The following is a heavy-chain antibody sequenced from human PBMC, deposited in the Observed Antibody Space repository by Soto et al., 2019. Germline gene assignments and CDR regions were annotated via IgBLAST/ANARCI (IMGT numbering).Heavy chain of an antibody. CDR1: GFTFSSYE. Sequence: EVQLVESGGGLVQPGGSLRLSCAASGFTFSSYEMNWVRQAPGKGLEWVSYISSSGSTIYYADSVKGRFTISRDNAKNSLYLQMNSLRAEYTAVYYCAREAGGDDFWSGSSLDYWGQGTLVTVSS. V-gene: IGHV3-48*03. J-gene: IGHJ4*02. CDR2: ISSSGSTI. D-gene: IGHD3-3*01. CDR3: AREAGGDDFWSGSSLDY.